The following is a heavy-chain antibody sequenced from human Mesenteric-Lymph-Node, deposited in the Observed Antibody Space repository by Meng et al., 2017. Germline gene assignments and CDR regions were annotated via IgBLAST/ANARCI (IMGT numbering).Heavy chain of an antibody. J-gene: IGHJ6*02. Sequence: GESLKISCAASGFTFSSYAMSWVRQAPGKGLEWVSVIYSGGSTYYADSVKGRFTISRDNSKNTLYLQMNSLRAEDTAVYYCARLGYCSGGSCNYYYYGMDVWGQGTTVTVSS. V-gene: IGHV3-66*02. D-gene: IGHD2-15*01. CDR2: IYSGGST. CDR1: GFTFSSYA. CDR3: ARLGYCSGGSCNYYYYGMDV.